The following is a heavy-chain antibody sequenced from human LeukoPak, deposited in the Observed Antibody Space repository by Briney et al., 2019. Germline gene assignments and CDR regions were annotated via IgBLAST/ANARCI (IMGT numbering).Heavy chain of an antibody. D-gene: IGHD6-19*01. CDR2: ISFDGSNK. J-gene: IGHJ4*02. V-gene: IGHV3-30*03. CDR3: ARERGYSSGWFSY. CDR1: GFSFSHNG. Sequence: GALRLSCVASGFSFSHNGMHWVRQAPGKGLEWVAVISFDGSNKSYADFVKGRFTISRDNAKNSLYLQMNSLRAEDTAVYYCARERGYSSGWFSYWGQGTLVTVSS.